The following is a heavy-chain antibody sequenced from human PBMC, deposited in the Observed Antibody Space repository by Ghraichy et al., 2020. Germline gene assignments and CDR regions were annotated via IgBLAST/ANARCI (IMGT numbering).Heavy chain of an antibody. CDR3: ARPNPDTSGRDDALDI. J-gene: IGHJ3*02. V-gene: IGHV4-39*01. CDR1: GGSLSSSSYY. CDR2: IYNSGST. Sequence: SETLSLTCTVSGGSLSSSSYYWDWIRQPPGKGLEWIGSIYNSGSTCYTPSLKSRVTISVDKSKNQVSLKLTSVNAADTAVYYCARPNPDTSGRDDALDIWGQGTMVTASS. D-gene: IGHD3-22*01.